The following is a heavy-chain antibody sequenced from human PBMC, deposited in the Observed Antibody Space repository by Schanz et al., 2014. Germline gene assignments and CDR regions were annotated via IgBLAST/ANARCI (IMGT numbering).Heavy chain of an antibody. J-gene: IGHJ4*02. V-gene: IGHV3-30*04. D-gene: IGHD6-19*01. Sequence: QVQLVESGGGVVQPGRSLRLSCAASGFTFSNFAMHWVRQAPGKGPEWVTIISHDGSIQYGADSVKGRFTLSRDNSKNTMDLQMNSLRPEDTAVYYCGRDYSGGALDYWGQGTLVTVSS. CDR2: ISHDGSIQ. CDR3: GRDYSGGALDY. CDR1: GFTFSNFA.